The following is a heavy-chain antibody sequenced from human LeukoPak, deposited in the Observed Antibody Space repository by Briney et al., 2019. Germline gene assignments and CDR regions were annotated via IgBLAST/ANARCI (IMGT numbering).Heavy chain of an antibody. CDR3: AREVKGLAARYFDY. CDR1: GGSISSGGYY. D-gene: IGHD6-13*01. J-gene: IGHJ4*02. Sequence: SETLSLTCAVSGGSISSGGYYWSWNGQGQGMGLEWIGYIYYSGRTYSNPSLKSRVTISVDTSNNHFSLKLSSVTAADTAVYYCAREVKGLAARYFDYWGQGTLVTVSS. CDR2: IYYSGRT. V-gene: IGHV4-31*11.